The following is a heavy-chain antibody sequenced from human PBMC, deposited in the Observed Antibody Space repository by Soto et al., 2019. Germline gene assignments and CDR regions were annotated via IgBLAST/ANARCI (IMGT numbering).Heavy chain of an antibody. D-gene: IGHD6-19*01. CDR3: ARVVAVAGTGDPDAFDI. CDR1: GYTFTSYG. Sequence: QVQLVQSGAEVKKPGASVKVSCKASGYTFTSYGISWVRQAPGQGLEGMGWISAYNGNTNYAQKLQGRVTMTTDTSTSTAYMELRSLRSDDTAVYYCARVVAVAGTGDPDAFDIWGQGTMVTVSS. V-gene: IGHV1-18*04. J-gene: IGHJ3*02. CDR2: ISAYNGNT.